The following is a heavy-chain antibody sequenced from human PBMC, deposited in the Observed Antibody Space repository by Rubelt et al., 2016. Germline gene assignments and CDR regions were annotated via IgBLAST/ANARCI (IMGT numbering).Heavy chain of an antibody. J-gene: IGHJ4*02. CDR1: GFTFSDYY. D-gene: IGHD6-6*01. Sequence: GGGLVKPGGSLRLSCAASGFTFSDYYMSWIRQAPGKGLEWVAIISSSSSYIYYADSVKGRFTISRDNGKNSLYLQMNSLRADDTAVYYCAREAYRQLNYWGQGTLVTVSS. V-gene: IGHV3-11*01. CDR3: AREAYRQLNY. CDR2: ISSSSSYI.